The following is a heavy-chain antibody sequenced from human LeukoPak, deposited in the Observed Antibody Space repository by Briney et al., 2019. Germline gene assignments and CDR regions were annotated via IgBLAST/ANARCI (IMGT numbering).Heavy chain of an antibody. V-gene: IGHV3-48*01. J-gene: IGHJ6*02. CDR1: GFTFSTYS. CDR3: ARGGLVRDYSPYSYYAMDV. Sequence: GGSLRLSCAASGFTFSTYSVNWVRQAPGRGLEWLSYISSSSSTIYYADSVKGRFTISRDNAKSSLLLQMNSLRAEDTALYFCARGGLVRDYSPYSYYAMDVWGQGTTVIVSS. CDR2: ISSSSSTI. D-gene: IGHD3-22*01.